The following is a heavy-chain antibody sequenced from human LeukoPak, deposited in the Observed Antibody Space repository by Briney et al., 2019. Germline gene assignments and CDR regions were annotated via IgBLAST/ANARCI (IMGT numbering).Heavy chain of an antibody. CDR1: GGSISSYY. V-gene: IGHV4-59*01. CDR2: IYYSGST. D-gene: IGHD3-16*01. J-gene: IGHJ3*02. Sequence: PQTLSLTCTVSGGSISSYYWSWIRQPPGKGLEWIGYIYYSGSTNYNPSLKSRVTISVDTSKNQFSLKLSSVTAADTAVYYCARQNYGDAFDIWGQGTMVTVSS. CDR3: ARQNYGDAFDI.